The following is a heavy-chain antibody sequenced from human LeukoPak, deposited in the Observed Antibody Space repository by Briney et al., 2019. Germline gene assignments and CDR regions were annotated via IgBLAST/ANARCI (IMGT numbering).Heavy chain of an antibody. CDR1: GFTFSSYA. CDR2: ISYDGSNK. Sequence: GGSLRLSCAASGFTFSSYAMHWVRQAPGKGLEWVAVISYDGSNKYYADSVKGRFTISRDNSKNTLYLQMNSLRAEDTAVYYCARDRSTTGTTEFDYWGQGTLVTVSS. J-gene: IGHJ4*02. V-gene: IGHV3-30*04. CDR3: ARDRSTTGTTEFDY. D-gene: IGHD1-1*01.